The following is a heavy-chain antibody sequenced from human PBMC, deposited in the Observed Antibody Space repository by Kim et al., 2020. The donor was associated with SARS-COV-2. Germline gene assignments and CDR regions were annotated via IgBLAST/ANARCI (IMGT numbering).Heavy chain of an antibody. D-gene: IGHD6-19*01. Sequence: GGSLRLSCVASGFTFSNAWMSWVRQAPGKGLEWVGRIKSKTDGGTTDYAAPVKGRFTISRDDSKNTLYLQTNSLKTEDTAVYYCITVLTVAVSGGFDWGQGTLVTVSS. J-gene: IGHJ4*02. V-gene: IGHV3-15*01. CDR1: GFTFSNAW. CDR3: ITVLTVAVSGGFD. CDR2: IKSKTDGGTT.